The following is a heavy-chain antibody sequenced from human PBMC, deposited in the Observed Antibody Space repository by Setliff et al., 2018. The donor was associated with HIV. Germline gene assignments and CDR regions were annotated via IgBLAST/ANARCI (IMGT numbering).Heavy chain of an antibody. D-gene: IGHD2-15*01. CDR3: ARGMVVAAGWYFDL. V-gene: IGHV4-4*09. J-gene: IGHJ2*01. CDR1: GGSMNNYY. Sequence: PSETLSLTCTVSGGSMNNYYWSWIRQPPGKGLEWIGYIYTSGSTKYNPSLKSRVTISLDTSKNQFSLKLSSVTAADTAVYYCARGMVVAAGWYFDLWGRGTLVTVSS. CDR2: IYTSGST.